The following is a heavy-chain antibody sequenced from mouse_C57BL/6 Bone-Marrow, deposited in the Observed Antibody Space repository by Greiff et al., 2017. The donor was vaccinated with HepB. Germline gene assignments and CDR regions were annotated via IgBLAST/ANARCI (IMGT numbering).Heavy chain of an antibody. Sequence: EVQLQQSGPVLVKPGASVKMSCKASGYTFTDYYMNWVNQSHGKSLEWIGVINPYNGGTSYNQKFKGKATLTVDKSSSTAYMELNSLTSEDSAVYYCARSRGNPAWFAYWGQGTLVTVSA. V-gene: IGHV1-19*01. CDR1: GYTFTDYY. CDR2: INPYNGGT. CDR3: ARSRGNPAWFAY. D-gene: IGHD2-1*01. J-gene: IGHJ3*01.